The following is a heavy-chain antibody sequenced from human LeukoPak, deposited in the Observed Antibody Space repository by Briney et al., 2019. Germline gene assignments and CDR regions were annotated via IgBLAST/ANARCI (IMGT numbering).Heavy chain of an antibody. CDR2: INHSGST. CDR3: ARGLGCSGGSCYRYYYYGMDV. J-gene: IGHJ6*02. Sequence: SETLSLTCTVSGGSISSSSYYWGWIRQPPGKGLEWIGEINHSGSTNYNPSLKSRVTISVDTSKNQFSLKLSSVTAADTAVYYCARGLGCSGGSCYRYYYYGMDVWGQGTTVTVSS. CDR1: GGSISSSSYY. V-gene: IGHV4-39*07. D-gene: IGHD2-15*01.